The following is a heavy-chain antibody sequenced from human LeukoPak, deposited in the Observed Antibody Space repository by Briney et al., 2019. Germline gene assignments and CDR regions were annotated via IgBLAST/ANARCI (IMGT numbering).Heavy chain of an antibody. J-gene: IGHJ4*02. CDR1: GFTFSSYA. Sequence: PGGSLRLSCAASGFTFSSYAMHWVRQAPGKGLEWVAVISYDGSNKYYADSVKGRFTISRDNSKNTLYLQMNSLRAEDTAVYYCARDDPDSSGYADYWGQGTLVTVSS. CDR3: ARDDPDSSGYADY. V-gene: IGHV3-30-3*01. CDR2: ISYDGSNK. D-gene: IGHD3-22*01.